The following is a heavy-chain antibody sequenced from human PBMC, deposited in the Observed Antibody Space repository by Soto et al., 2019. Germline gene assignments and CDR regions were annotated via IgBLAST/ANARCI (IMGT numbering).Heavy chain of an antibody. J-gene: IGHJ4*02. CDR2: INWNGGNT. CDR3: ARDDLYRSSDY. Sequence: EVQLVESGGGVVRPGGSLRLSCAASGFNLDDYGMSWVRQAPGKGREWVSGINWNGGNTGYADSVKGRFTISRDNPKNSLYLQMNSLRAEDTAFYYCARDDLYRSSDYWGQGTLVTVSS. V-gene: IGHV3-20*04. CDR1: GFNLDDYG. D-gene: IGHD2-2*02.